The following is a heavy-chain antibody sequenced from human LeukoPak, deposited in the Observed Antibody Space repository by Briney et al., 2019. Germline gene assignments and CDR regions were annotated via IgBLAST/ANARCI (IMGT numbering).Heavy chain of an antibody. CDR1: GGSISSYY. D-gene: IGHD6-13*01. V-gene: IGHV4-59*12. CDR3: ARGAGYSSSWYWFDP. CDR2: IYYSGST. Sequence: PSETLSLTCTVSGGSISSYYWSWIRQPPGKGLEWIGYIYYSGSTNYNPSLKSRVTVSVDTSKNQFSLKLSSVTAADTAVYYCARGAGYSSSWYWFDPWGQGTLVTVSS. J-gene: IGHJ5*02.